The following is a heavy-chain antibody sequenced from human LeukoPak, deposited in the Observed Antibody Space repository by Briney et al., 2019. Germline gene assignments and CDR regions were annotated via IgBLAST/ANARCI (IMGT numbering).Heavy chain of an antibody. Sequence: GRSLRLSRTASGFTFTSYGMHWVRQAPGKGLEWVAVISYDGRNTYYVDSVRGRFTISRDTSKSTLYLQMDSLRAEDTAVYYCARSPHNFYYDSSGYHPLDTFDMWGQGTMVTVSS. V-gene: IGHV3-30*03. J-gene: IGHJ3*02. CDR3: ARSPHNFYYDSSGYHPLDTFDM. CDR2: ISYDGRNT. D-gene: IGHD3-22*01. CDR1: GFTFTSYG.